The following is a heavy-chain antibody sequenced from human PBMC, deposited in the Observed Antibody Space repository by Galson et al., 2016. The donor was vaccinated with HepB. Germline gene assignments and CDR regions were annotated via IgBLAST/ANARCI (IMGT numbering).Heavy chain of an antibody. CDR1: GGPISSYY. CDR3: ATMVPEYYFAMHV. CDR2: IYHSGNI. Sequence: SETLSLTCTVSGGPISSYYWSWIRQPPGKGLEWIGYIYHSGNINYNSSLESRVTISVDTSKNQFSLKLTSVTAADPAVYYCATMVPEYYFAMHVWGLGTTVTVSS. J-gene: IGHJ6*02. D-gene: IGHD2-8*01. V-gene: IGHV4-59*01.